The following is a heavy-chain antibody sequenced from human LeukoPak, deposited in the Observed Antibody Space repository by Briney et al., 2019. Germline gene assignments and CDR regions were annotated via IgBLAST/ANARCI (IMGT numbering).Heavy chain of an antibody. V-gene: IGHV2-5*01. CDR3: VHNLVPGDLVFDF. D-gene: IGHD6-13*01. CDR1: GFALSTSDVG. Sequence: SGPTLVNPTQTLTLTCTFSGFALSTSDVGVGWFRQPPGEALEWLALIYGSDEQHRRPPLKDRLSITKDTAKNQVVLMMTSMDPVDTATYYCVHNLVPGDLVFDFWGQGIPVTV. CDR2: IYGSDEQ. J-gene: IGHJ4*02.